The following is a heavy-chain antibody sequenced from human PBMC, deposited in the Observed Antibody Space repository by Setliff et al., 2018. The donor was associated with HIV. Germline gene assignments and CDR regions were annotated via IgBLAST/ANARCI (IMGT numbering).Heavy chain of an antibody. Sequence: PGGSLRLSCAASGFTFSNYWMNWVRQAPGKGLEWVANIRQDESEKYYVDSVRGRFTISRDNAKSSLYLQMNSLRAEDTAVYYCARGLSFYDPGGFDYWGQGTLVTVSS. CDR1: GFTFSNYW. V-gene: IGHV3-7*03. D-gene: IGHD3-22*01. CDR3: ARGLSFYDPGGFDY. CDR2: IRQDESEK. J-gene: IGHJ4*02.